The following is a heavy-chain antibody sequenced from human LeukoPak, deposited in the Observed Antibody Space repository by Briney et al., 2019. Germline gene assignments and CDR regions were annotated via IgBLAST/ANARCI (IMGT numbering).Heavy chain of an antibody. D-gene: IGHD3-22*01. CDR2: ISSSSSTI. CDR3: ASMGGYEYYYDSSGYYLGY. Sequence: GGSLRHSCAASGFTFSSYSMNWVRQAPGKGLEWVSYISSSSSTIYYADSVKGRFTISKDNAKNSLYLQMNSLRDEDTAVYYCASMGGYEYYYDSSGYYLGYWGQGTLVTVSS. CDR1: GFTFSSYS. J-gene: IGHJ4*02. V-gene: IGHV3-48*02.